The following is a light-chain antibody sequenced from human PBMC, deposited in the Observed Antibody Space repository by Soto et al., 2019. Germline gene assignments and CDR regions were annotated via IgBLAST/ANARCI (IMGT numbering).Light chain of an antibody. CDR1: SSNIGSNT. V-gene: IGLV1-44*01. CDR2: SNN. J-gene: IGLJ1*01. CDR3: AAWDDSLNGPV. Sequence: SVVTQRPSVSGTPGQRITISCSGSSSNIGSNTVNWYQQLPGTAPKLLIYSNNQRPSGVPDRFSGSKSGSSASLAISGLQSEDEADYYCAAWDDSLNGPVFGTGTKVTVL.